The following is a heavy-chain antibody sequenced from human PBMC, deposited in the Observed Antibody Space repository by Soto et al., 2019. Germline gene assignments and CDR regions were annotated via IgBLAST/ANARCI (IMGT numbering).Heavy chain of an antibody. CDR1: GFTFSSYD. J-gene: IGHJ6*02. V-gene: IGHV3-13*01. CDR2: IGTAGDT. CDR3: ARSPPGGYHYYYGMDV. Sequence: EVQLVESGGGLVQPGGSLRLSCATSGFTFSSYDMHWVRQATGKGLDWVSAIGTAGDTYYPGSVKGRFTISRENAKNSLYLQMTSLSAGDTAVYYCARSPPGGYHYYYGMDVWGQGTTVTVSS. D-gene: IGHD3-22*01.